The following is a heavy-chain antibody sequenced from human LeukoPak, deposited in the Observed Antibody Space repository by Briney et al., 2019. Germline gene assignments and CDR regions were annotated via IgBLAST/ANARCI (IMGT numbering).Heavy chain of an antibody. CDR3: ARDDWNYGIDAFDI. CDR2: IYYSGST. D-gene: IGHD1-7*01. V-gene: IGHV4-59*01. Sequence: SETLSLTCTVSGGSISSYYWSWIRQPPGKGLEWIGYIYYSGSTNYNPSLKSRVTISVDTSKNQFSLKLSSVTAADTAVYYCARDDWNYGIDAFDIWGQGTMVTVSS. CDR1: GGSISSYY. J-gene: IGHJ3*02.